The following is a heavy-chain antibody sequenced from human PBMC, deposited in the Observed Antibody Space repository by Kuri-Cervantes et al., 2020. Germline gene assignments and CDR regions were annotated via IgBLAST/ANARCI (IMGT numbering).Heavy chain of an antibody. CDR2: ISYDGSNK. CDR1: GFTFSSYG. CDR3: AKVSTAGY. J-gene: IGHJ4*02. Sequence: GESLKISCAASGFTFSSYGMHWVRQAPGKGLEWVAVISYDGSNKYYADSVKGRFTISRDNSKNTLYLQMNSLRAEDTAVYYCAKVSTAGYWGQGTLVTVSP. V-gene: IGHV3-30*18.